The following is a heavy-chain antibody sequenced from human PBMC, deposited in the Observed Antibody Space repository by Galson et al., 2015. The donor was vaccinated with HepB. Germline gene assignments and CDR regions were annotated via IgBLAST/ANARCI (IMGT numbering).Heavy chain of an antibody. Sequence: LSLTCAVSGGSISSNNWWSWVRQSPGKGLECIGEIYHGGSTSYNPSLKSRVTISVDKSKNQFSLKLSSVTAADTAVYYCARFREGGGWLDYWGQGKLVTVSS. CDR3: ARFREGGGWLDY. CDR1: GGSISSNNW. J-gene: IGHJ4*02. CDR2: IYHGGST. V-gene: IGHV4-4*02. D-gene: IGHD6-19*01.